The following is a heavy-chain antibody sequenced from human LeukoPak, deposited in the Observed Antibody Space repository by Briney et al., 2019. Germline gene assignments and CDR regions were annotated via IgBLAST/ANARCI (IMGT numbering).Heavy chain of an antibody. D-gene: IGHD3-10*01. CDR2: IKQDGSEK. J-gene: IGHJ4*02. CDR1: GFTFSSYW. CDR3: ARGRGGLLWFGEFNS. Sequence: GGSLRLSCAASGFTFSSYWMNWVRQAPGKRLEWVANIKQDGSEKYYVDSVRGRFTISRDNANNSLFLQMNSLRAEDTAVYYCARGRGGLLWFGEFNSWGQGTLVTVSS. V-gene: IGHV3-7*01.